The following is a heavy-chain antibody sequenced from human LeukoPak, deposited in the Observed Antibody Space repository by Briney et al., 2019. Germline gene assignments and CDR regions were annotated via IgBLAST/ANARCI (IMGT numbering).Heavy chain of an antibody. CDR2: ISYDGSNK. Sequence: GGSLRLSCAASGFTCSSYGMHWVRQAPGKGLAWVAVISYDGSNKYYADSVKGRFTISRDNSKNTLYLQMNSLRAEDTAVYYCAKDLTAAAANGNWFDPWGQGTLVTVSS. D-gene: IGHD6-13*01. CDR1: GFTCSSYG. CDR3: AKDLTAAAANGNWFDP. J-gene: IGHJ5*02. V-gene: IGHV3-30*18.